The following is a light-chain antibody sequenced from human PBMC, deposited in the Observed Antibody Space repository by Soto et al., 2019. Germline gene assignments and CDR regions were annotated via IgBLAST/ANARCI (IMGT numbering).Light chain of an antibody. J-gene: IGKJ1*01. V-gene: IGKV3-15*01. CDR2: AAS. Sequence: VVMTQSPVTLSVSPGERVTLSCRASQSVDRGLAWYQQKPGQGLRLLIYAASTRASGVPDRYSGSGSGTEFTLTIGSRQSEDFAVYYCQQYKHWRTFGQGAKVEIK. CDR3: QQYKHWRT. CDR1: QSVDRG.